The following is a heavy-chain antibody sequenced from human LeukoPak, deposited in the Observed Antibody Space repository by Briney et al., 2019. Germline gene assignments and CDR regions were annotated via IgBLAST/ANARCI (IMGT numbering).Heavy chain of an antibody. CDR1: GFTVSSNY. V-gene: IGHV3-53*01. Sequence: GGSLRLSCAASGFTVSSNYMSWVRQAPGKGLEWVSVIYSGGSTYYADSVKGRFTISRDNSKNTLYLQMSSLRVEDTAVYYCAREHTIAATGTHWFAPWGQGTLVTVSS. CDR2: IYSGGST. D-gene: IGHD6-13*01. J-gene: IGHJ5*02. CDR3: AREHTIAATGTHWFAP.